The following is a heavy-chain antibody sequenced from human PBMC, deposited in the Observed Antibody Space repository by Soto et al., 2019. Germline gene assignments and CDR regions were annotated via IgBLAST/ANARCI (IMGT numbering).Heavy chain of an antibody. D-gene: IGHD5-18*01. Sequence: ASVKVSCKASGYTFTSYAMHWVRQAPGQRPEWMGWINAGNGNTKYSQKFQGRVTITRDTSASTAYMELSSLRSEDAAVYYCSRALRYAIDYWGQGSMVTVSS. CDR3: SRALRYAIDY. CDR2: INAGNGNT. J-gene: IGHJ4*02. CDR1: GYTFTSYA. V-gene: IGHV1-3*01.